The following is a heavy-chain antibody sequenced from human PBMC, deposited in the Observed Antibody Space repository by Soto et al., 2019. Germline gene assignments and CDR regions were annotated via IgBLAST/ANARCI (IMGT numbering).Heavy chain of an antibody. J-gene: IGHJ3*02. V-gene: IGHV1-18*01. CDR1: GYTFTSYG. Sequence: QVQLVQSGAEVKKPGASVKVSCKASGYTFTSYGISWVRQAPGQGLEWVGWISAYNGNTNYAQKLQGRVTMTTDTSTSTADMELRSLRSDDTAVYYCARGCSGGSCYSDAFDIWGQGTMVTVSS. CDR3: ARGCSGGSCYSDAFDI. CDR2: ISAYNGNT. D-gene: IGHD2-15*01.